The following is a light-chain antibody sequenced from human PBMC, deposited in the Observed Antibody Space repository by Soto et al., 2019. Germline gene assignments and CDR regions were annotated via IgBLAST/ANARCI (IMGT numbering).Light chain of an antibody. CDR2: WAS. J-gene: IGKJ4*01. V-gene: IGKV4-1*01. CDR1: QSLLYSSNNKNY. CDR3: QQYYSTPPT. Sequence: DIVMTQSPDSLAVSLGERATINCKSSQSLLYSSNNKNYLAWYQQKAGHPPKLLIHWASTRKFGVPDRFSGSGSGKDFTLTISSLQAEDVAVYYCQQYYSTPPTFGGGTKVEIK.